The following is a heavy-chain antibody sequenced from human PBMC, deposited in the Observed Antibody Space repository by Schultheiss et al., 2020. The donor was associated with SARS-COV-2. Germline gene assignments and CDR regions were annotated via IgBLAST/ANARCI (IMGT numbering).Heavy chain of an antibody. CDR2: IIPIFGTA. V-gene: IGHV1-69*13. CDR1: GYTFTSYG. D-gene: IGHD3-3*01. J-gene: IGHJ4*02. CDR3: ARASYDFWSGFLDY. Sequence: SVKVSCKASGYTFTSYGISWVRQAPGQGLEWMGGIIPIFGTANYAQKFQGRVTITADESTSTAYMELSSLRSEDTAVYYCARASYDFWSGFLDYWGQGTLVTVSS.